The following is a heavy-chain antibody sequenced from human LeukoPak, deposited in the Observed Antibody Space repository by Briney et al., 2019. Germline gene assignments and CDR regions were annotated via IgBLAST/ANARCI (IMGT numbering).Heavy chain of an antibody. D-gene: IGHD1-26*01. CDR2: IYYSGST. CDR3: ARGSIVGATKQFDY. V-gene: IGHV4-39*07. CDR1: GGSISSSSYY. J-gene: IGHJ4*02. Sequence: SETLSLTCTVSGGSISSSSYYWGWIRQPPGKGLEWIGSIYYSGSTYYNPSLKSRVTISVDTSKNQFSLKLSSVTAADTAVYYCARGSIVGATKQFDYWGQGTLVTVSS.